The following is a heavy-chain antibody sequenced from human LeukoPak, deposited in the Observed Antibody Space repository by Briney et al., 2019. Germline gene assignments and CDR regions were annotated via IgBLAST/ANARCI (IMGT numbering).Heavy chain of an antibody. J-gene: IGHJ4*02. CDR1: GFTVSSNS. Sequence: GGSLRLSCTVSGFTVSSNSMSWVRQAPGKGLEWVSFIYSDNTHYSDSVKGRFTTSRDNSKNTLYLQMNSLRAEDTAVYYCARDREVLMVYATFDYWGQGTLVTVSS. CDR2: IYSDNT. V-gene: IGHV3-53*01. CDR3: ARDREVLMVYATFDY. D-gene: IGHD2-8*01.